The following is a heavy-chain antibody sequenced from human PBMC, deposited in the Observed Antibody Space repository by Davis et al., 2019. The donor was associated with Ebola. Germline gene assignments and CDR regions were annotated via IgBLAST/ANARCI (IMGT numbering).Heavy chain of an antibody. D-gene: IGHD2-8*02. CDR1: GYTFTAYY. Sequence: ASVKVSCKASGYTFTAYYIHWVRQAPGQGLEWMGCNNPNSGGTNYAQKFQGRVTMTRDTSISTAYMGLSRLRSDDTAVYYCARARGGTEYDAFDIWGQGTMVTVSS. CDR2: NNPNSGGT. CDR3: ARARGGTEYDAFDI. V-gene: IGHV1-2*02. J-gene: IGHJ3*02.